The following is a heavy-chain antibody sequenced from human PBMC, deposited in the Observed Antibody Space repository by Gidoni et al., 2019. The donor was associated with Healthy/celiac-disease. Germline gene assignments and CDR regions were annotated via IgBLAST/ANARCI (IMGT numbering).Heavy chain of an antibody. CDR2: IYYSGST. V-gene: IGHV4-31*03. CDR3: ARDREVRGVIGGGYNWFDP. D-gene: IGHD3-10*01. CDR1: GGSISSGGHY. Sequence: QVQLQESGPGLVKPSQTLSLTCTVSGGSISSGGHYWSWIRQHPGKGLEWIGYIYYSGSTYYNPSLKSRVTISVDTSKNQFSLKLSSVTAADTAVYYCARDREVRGVIGGGYNWFDPWGQGTLVTVSS. J-gene: IGHJ5*02.